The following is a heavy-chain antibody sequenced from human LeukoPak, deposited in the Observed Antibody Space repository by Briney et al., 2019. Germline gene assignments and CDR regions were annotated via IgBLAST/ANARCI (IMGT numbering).Heavy chain of an antibody. Sequence: ASVKVSCKASGYSFTGYYMHWVRQAPGQGLEWMGRINPNSGGTNYAQKFQGRVTMTRDTSISTAYMELSRLRSDDTAVYYCARVRDCTNGVCRRGVNWFGPWGQGTLVTVSS. J-gene: IGHJ5*02. V-gene: IGHV1-2*06. D-gene: IGHD2-8*01. CDR2: INPNSGGT. CDR3: ARVRDCTNGVCRRGVNWFGP. CDR1: GYSFTGYY.